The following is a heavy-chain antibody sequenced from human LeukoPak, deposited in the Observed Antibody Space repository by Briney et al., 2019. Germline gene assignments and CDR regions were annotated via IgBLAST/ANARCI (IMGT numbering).Heavy chain of an antibody. CDR3: ARGQPDGLFEQQLDHNWFDP. CDR2: ISHDGSYE. Sequence: GGSLRLSCAGSGFTFSSFGMHWVRQAPGKGLEWVAVISHDGSYEYYADSMKGRFTISRDTSKNTLYLQMNSLRAEDTAVYYCARGQPDGLFEQQLDHNWFDPWGQGTLVTVSS. V-gene: IGHV3-30*03. J-gene: IGHJ5*02. CDR1: GFTFSSFG. D-gene: IGHD6-13*01.